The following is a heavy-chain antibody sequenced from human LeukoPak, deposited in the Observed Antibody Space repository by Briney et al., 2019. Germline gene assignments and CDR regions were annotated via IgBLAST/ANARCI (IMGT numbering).Heavy chain of an antibody. V-gene: IGHV3-64D*09. D-gene: IGHD4-17*01. Sequence: GGSLRLSCSASGFTFSSYAMHWVRQAPGKGLEYVSAISSNGGSTYYADSVKGRFTISRDNSKNTLYLQMSSLRAEDTAVYYCVEVSVATVTLDAFDISGQGTMVTVSS. J-gene: IGHJ3*02. CDR2: ISSNGGST. CDR3: VEVSVATVTLDAFDI. CDR1: GFTFSSYA.